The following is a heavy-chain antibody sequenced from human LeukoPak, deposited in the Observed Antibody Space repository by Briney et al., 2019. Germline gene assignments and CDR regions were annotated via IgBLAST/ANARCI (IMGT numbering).Heavy chain of an antibody. J-gene: IGHJ4*02. Sequence: SETLSLTXAVYGGSFSGYYWSWIRQPPGKGLEWIGEVNHSGSTNYNPSLKSRVTISVDTSKNQFSLKLSSVTAADTAVYYCARSWMTRGYSYGYLNYWGQGTLVTVSS. CDR1: GGSFSGYY. V-gene: IGHV4-34*01. D-gene: IGHD5-18*01. CDR3: ARSWMTRGYSYGYLNY. CDR2: VNHSGST.